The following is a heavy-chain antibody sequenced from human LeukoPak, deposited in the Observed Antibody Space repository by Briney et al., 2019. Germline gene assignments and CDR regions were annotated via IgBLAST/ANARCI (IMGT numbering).Heavy chain of an antibody. J-gene: IGHJ3*02. CDR3: ARDTEDSGSYYFDAFDI. V-gene: IGHV3-21*01. D-gene: IGHD1-26*01. CDR2: ISSSSSYI. Sequence: PGGSLRLSCAASGFTFSSYSMNWVRQAPGKGLEWVSSISSSSSYIYYADSVKGRFTVSRDNAKNPLYLQMNSLRAEDTAVYYCARDTEDSGSYYFDAFDIWGQGTMVTVSS. CDR1: GFTFSSYS.